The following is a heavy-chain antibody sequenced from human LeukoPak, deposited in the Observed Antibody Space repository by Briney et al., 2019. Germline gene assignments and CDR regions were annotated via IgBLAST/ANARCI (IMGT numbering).Heavy chain of an antibody. J-gene: IGHJ5*02. CDR1: GFDFGAYE. Sequence: GGSLRLSCAASGFDFGAYEMNWVRQTPGKGLEWVAYFAGSDTTTYYADSVKGRFIISRDNARNSLYLQMNSLRAEDTALYYCTTLGYHLDPWGQGTLVTVSS. CDR3: TTLGYHLDP. D-gene: IGHD3-22*01. CDR2: FAGSDTTT. V-gene: IGHV3-48*03.